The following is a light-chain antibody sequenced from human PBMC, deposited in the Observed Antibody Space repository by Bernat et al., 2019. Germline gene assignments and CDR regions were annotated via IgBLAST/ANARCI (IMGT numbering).Light chain of an antibody. CDR3: QQGYNTPFT. V-gene: IGKV1-12*01. Sequence: DIQMTQSPSSLSASVGDKVTITCRASQGISSWLAWYQQKPGKAPKLLIYAASTLQGGVPSRFNGSGSGTDYTLTISSLQPEDFATYYCQQGYNTPFTFGPGTKLDIK. CDR1: QGISSW. J-gene: IGKJ3*01. CDR2: AAS.